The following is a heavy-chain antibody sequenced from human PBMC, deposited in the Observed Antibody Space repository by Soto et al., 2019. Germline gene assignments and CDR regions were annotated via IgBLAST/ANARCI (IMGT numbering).Heavy chain of an antibody. Sequence: RLSCASSGFTFTSYVMHWVRQAPGKGLEWMALILHDGSAEYYADSVKGRFTISRDNSKNTLYLQMNRLRAEDTAVYYCARSRDGYSFYFYYGMEGWGQGTTVNVS. D-gene: IGHD4-4*01. V-gene: IGHV3-30*03. J-gene: IGHJ6*01. CDR1: GFTFTSYV. CDR3: ARSRDGYSFYFYYGMEG. CDR2: ILHDGSAE.